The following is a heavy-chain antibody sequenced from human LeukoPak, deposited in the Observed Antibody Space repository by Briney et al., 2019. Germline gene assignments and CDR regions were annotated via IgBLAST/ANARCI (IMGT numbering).Heavy chain of an antibody. CDR2: INPNSGGT. V-gene: IGHV1-2*02. CDR3: AREGHCSGGSCLDF. D-gene: IGHD2-15*01. CDR1: GYTSTAYY. Sequence: ASVKVSCKASGYTSTAYYIHWVRQAPGQGLEWMGWINPNSGGTNYAQNFQGRVTMTSDTSIATSYMELSRLTSDDTAQYYCAREGHCSGGSCLDFWGQGTLVTVSS. J-gene: IGHJ4*02.